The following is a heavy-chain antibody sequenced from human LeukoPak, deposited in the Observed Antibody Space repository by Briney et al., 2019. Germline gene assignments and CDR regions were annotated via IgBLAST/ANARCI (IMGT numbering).Heavy chain of an antibody. CDR2: IWYDGSNK. J-gene: IGHJ4*02. Sequence: QPGGSLRLSCAASGFTFSSYSMNWVRQAPGKGLEWVAVIWYDGSNKYYADSVKGRFTISRDNSKNTLYLQMNSLRAEDTAVYYCARDPTGIYGALDYWGQGTLVTVSS. D-gene: IGHD4-17*01. V-gene: IGHV3-33*08. CDR3: ARDPTGIYGALDY. CDR1: GFTFSSYS.